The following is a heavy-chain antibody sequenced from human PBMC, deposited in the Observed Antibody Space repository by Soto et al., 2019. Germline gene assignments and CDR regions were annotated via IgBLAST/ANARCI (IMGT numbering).Heavy chain of an antibody. J-gene: IGHJ6*02. CDR2: IYHSGST. CDR3: ARVSGGGGWSYYYGMDV. D-gene: IGHD3-16*01. Sequence: SETLSLTCAVSGGSISSSNWWSWVHQPPGKGLEWIGEIYHSGSTNYNPSLKSRVTISVDKSKNQFSLKLSSVTAADTAVYYCARVSGGGGWSYYYGMDVWGQGTTVTVSS. V-gene: IGHV4-4*02. CDR1: GGSISSSNW.